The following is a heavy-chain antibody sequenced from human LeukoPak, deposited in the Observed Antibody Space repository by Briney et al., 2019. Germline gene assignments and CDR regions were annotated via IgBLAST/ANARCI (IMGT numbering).Heavy chain of an antibody. D-gene: IGHD3-16*01. J-gene: IGHJ4*02. Sequence: SETLSLTCTVSGGSISSYYWSWIRQPPGKGLEWIGYIYYSGSTNYNPSLKSRVTISVDTSKNQFSLKLSSVTAADTAVYYCARHPTTFNLDYFDYWGQGTLVTVSS. V-gene: IGHV4-59*08. CDR1: GGSISSYY. CDR3: ARHPTTFNLDYFDY. CDR2: IYYSGST.